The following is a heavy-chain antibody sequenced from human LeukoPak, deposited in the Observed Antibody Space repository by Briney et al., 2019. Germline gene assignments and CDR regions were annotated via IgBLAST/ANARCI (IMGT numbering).Heavy chain of an antibody. CDR3: ARSGLSRFDY. CDR1: GFTFDDYG. D-gene: IGHD4/OR15-4a*01. V-gene: IGHV3-20*04. Sequence: GGSLRLSCAASGFTFDDYGLSWVRQAPGKGLEWVSGINWNGGSTGYADSVKGRFTISRDNSKNTLYLQMNSLRAEDTAVYYCARSGLSRFDYWGQGTLVTVSS. CDR2: INWNGGST. J-gene: IGHJ4*02.